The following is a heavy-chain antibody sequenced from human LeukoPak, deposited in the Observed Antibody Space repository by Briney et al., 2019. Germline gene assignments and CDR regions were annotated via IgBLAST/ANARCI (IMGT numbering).Heavy chain of an antibody. J-gene: IGHJ4*02. CDR3: ARVTTTGTTFDY. Sequence: SETLSLTCTVSGGSISSYYWSWIRQPPGKGLEWIGYIYYSGSTNYNPSLKSRVTISVDTSKNQFSLKLSSVTAADTAVYYCARVTTTGTTFDYWGQGTLVTVSS. D-gene: IGHD1/OR15-1a*01. CDR2: IYYSGST. V-gene: IGHV4-59*01. CDR1: GGSISSYY.